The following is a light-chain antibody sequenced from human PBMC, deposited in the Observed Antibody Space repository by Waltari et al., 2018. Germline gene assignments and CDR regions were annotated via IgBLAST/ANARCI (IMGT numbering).Light chain of an antibody. CDR3: AAWDDSLNGRGV. V-gene: IGLV1-44*01. J-gene: IGLJ2*01. CDR1: SSTIGSNT. Sequence: QSVLTQPPSASGTPGQRVPISCSGSSSTIGSNTVNWYQQLPGTAPQLLIYSNNQRPSGVPDRFSGSKSGTSASLAISGLQSEDEAYYYCAAWDDSLNGRGVFGGGTKLTVL. CDR2: SNN.